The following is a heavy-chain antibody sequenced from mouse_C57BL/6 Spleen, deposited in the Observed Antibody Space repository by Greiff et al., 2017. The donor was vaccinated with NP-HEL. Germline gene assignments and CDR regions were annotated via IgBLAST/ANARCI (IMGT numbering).Heavy chain of an antibody. J-gene: IGHJ3*01. CDR2: IDPSDSYT. D-gene: IGHD1-1*01. CDR3: ARPDGSTWFAY. V-gene: IGHV1-69*01. CDR1: GYTFTSYW. Sequence: QVHVKQPGAELVMPGASVKLSCKASGYTFTSYWMHWVKQRPGQGLEWIGEIDPSDSYTNYNQKFKGKSTLTVDKSSSTAYMQLSSLTSEDSAVYYCARPDGSTWFAYWGQGTLVTVSA.